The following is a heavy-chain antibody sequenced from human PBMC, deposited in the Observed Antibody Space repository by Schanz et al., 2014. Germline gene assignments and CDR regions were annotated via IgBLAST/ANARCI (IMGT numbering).Heavy chain of an antibody. CDR2: VNPSVRGT. V-gene: IGHV1-46*03. CDR1: GYTFTSDS. CDR3: ARDGVDAAAGGNY. J-gene: IGHJ4*02. Sequence: QVQLVQSGAEVKKPGASVKVSCKASGYTFTSDSMHWVRQAPGQGLEWMGIVNPSVRGTHFAREFQGRVTVTSDTSTSTVYMELSSLRSEDTAVYYCARDGVDAAAGGNYWGQGTLVTVSS. D-gene: IGHD6-13*01.